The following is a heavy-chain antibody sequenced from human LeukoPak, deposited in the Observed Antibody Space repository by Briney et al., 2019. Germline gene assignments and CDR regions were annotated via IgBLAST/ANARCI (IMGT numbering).Heavy chain of an antibody. V-gene: IGHV3-15*01. Sequence: PGGSLRLSCAASGSIFSNAWMSWVRQAPGKGLEWVGRIKSKTDGGTTDYAAPVKGRFTISRDDSENTLFLQMNSLKTEDTAVYYCTTDGLMVRGVMHNDWGQGTLVTVSS. CDR2: IKSKTDGGTT. CDR1: GSIFSNAW. CDR3: TTDGLMVRGVMHND. D-gene: IGHD3-10*01. J-gene: IGHJ4*02.